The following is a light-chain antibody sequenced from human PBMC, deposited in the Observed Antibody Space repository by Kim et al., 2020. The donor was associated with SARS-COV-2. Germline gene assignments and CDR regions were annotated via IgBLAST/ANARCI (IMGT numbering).Light chain of an antibody. CDR3: HQYIRSPYS. V-gene: IGKV3-20*01. CDR1: QRISSNY. Sequence: LSPGERATLSCRANQRISSNYLAWYQHKPGQSPRLRIHDASNRATGIPDRFSGSGSGTDFTLTISRLEPEDFAVYYCHQYIRSPYSFGQETKLEI. J-gene: IGKJ2*03. CDR2: DAS.